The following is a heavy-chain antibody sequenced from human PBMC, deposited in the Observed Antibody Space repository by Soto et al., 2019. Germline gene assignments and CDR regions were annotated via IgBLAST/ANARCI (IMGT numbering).Heavy chain of an antibody. V-gene: IGHV4-39*01. Sequence: QLQLQESGPGLVKPSETLSLTCTVSGGSISSSSYYWGWIRQPPGKGLEWIGSIYYSGSTYYNPSLKSRVTISVDTSKNQFSLKLSSVTAADTAVYYCARQGYSSGWPGPRRPSWFDPWGQGTLVTVSS. CDR2: IYYSGST. CDR1: GGSISSSSYY. CDR3: ARQGYSSGWPGPRRPSWFDP. D-gene: IGHD6-19*01. J-gene: IGHJ5*02.